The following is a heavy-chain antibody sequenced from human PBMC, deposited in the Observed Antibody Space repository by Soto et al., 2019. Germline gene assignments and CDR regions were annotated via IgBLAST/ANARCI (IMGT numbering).Heavy chain of an antibody. Sequence: QRRLVQSGAEMKKPGASVKVSCQASGYVFPSFGINWVRQAPGQGLEWMGWISAYNGKTKYAQSLNGRVTMTTDTATTTAKVEMRSRRSDDTAMYYCARASRVRRNAGASSDIWGQGTMVAVSS. J-gene: IGHJ3*02. CDR3: ARASRVRRNAGASSDI. V-gene: IGHV1-18*01. CDR1: GYVFPSFG. CDR2: ISAYNGKT. D-gene: IGHD1-1*01.